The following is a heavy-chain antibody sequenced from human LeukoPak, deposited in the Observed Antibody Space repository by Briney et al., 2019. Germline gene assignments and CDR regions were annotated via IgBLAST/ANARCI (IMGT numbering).Heavy chain of an antibody. D-gene: IGHD3-16*01. CDR2: IKKDGGDK. CDR1: GFSFCAYW. V-gene: IGHV3-7*01. Sequence: PGGSLSLSCSTSGFSFCAYWMIWFPPAPGMGLEWVANIKKDGGDKYYVDSLKGRFSVSRDNAKNSLYLQMTGLRVDDTGVYYCPQYYAGTTWGQGTLVTVSS. J-gene: IGHJ5*02. CDR3: PQYYAGTT.